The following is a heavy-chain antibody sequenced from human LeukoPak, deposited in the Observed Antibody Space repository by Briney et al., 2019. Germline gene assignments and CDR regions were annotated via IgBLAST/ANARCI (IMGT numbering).Heavy chain of an antibody. V-gene: IGHV3-30*02. J-gene: IGHJ4*02. Sequence: GGSLRLSCGASGFTFSSYGMHWVRQAPGKGLEWVAFIRYDGSNKYYADSVKGRFTISRDNSKNTLYLQMNSLRAEDTAVYYCAKDGGGSFYDILTGYYKGPSFDYWGQGTLVTVSS. D-gene: IGHD3-9*01. CDR3: AKDGGGSFYDILTGYYKGPSFDY. CDR1: GFTFSSYG. CDR2: IRYDGSNK.